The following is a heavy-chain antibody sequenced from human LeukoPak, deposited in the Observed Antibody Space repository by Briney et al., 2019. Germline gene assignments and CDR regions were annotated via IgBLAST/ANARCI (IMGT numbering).Heavy chain of an antibody. CDR1: GGSISSYY. Sequence: PSETLSLTCTVSGGSISSYYWSWLRQPPGKGLEWIGYIYYSGSTNYNPSLKSRVTISVDTSKNQFSLKLSSVTAADTAVYYCARVRDYVWGSYRYTGLGLDYWGQGTLVTVSS. CDR2: IYYSGST. V-gene: IGHV4-59*01. CDR3: ARVRDYVWGSYRYTGLGLDY. J-gene: IGHJ4*02. D-gene: IGHD3-16*02.